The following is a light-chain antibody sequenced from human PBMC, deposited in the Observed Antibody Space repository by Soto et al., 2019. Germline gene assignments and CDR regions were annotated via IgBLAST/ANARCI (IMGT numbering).Light chain of an antibody. CDR3: SSYVGNNNVV. V-gene: IGLV2-8*01. CDR2: AVT. CDR1: STDVGAYNY. Sequence: QSALTQPPSASGSPGQSVTISCTGTSTDVGAYNYVSWYQQHPGKAPKLMIYAVTKRPSGVPDRFSGSKSGSTASLTVSGLQADDEADYYCSSYVGNNNVVFGGGTKVTVL. J-gene: IGLJ3*02.